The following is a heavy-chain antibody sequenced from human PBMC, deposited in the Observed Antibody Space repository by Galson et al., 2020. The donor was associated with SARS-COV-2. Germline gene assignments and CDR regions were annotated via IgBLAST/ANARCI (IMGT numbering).Heavy chain of an antibody. D-gene: IGHD3-10*01. Sequence: ASVKVSCKASGYTFTGYYMHWVRQAPGQGLEWMGWINPNSGGTNSAQKFQGRVTMTRDTSISTAYMELSRLRSDDTAVYYCAREYYYGPYGMDVWGQGTTVTVSS. CDR2: INPNSGGT. J-gene: IGHJ6*02. V-gene: IGHV1-2*02. CDR1: GYTFTGYY. CDR3: AREYYYGPYGMDV.